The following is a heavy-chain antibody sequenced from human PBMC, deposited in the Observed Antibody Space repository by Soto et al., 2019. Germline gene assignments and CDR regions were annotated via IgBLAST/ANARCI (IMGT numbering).Heavy chain of an antibody. V-gene: IGHV1-69*06. D-gene: IGHD1-26*01. CDR3: ARGGSYRKKYNFDY. J-gene: IGHJ4*02. Sequence: ASVKVSCKASGGTFSSYAISWVRQAPGQGLEWMGGIIPIFGTANYAQKFQGRVTITADKSTSTAYMELSSLRSEDTAVYYCARGGSYRKKYNFDYWGQGTLVTVSS. CDR2: IIPIFGTA. CDR1: GGTFSSYA.